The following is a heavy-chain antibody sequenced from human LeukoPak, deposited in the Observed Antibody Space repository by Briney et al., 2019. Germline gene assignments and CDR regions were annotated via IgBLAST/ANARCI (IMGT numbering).Heavy chain of an antibody. V-gene: IGHV4-39*01. CDR1: GGSISSSSYY. J-gene: IGHJ4*02. Sequence: KPSETLSLTCSVSGGSISSSSYYWGWIRQPPGKGLEWIGSSFHSGSPYYNPSLKSRVTISVDTSKNQFSLKLSSVTDADTAVYYCARATATRSWGLFDYWGQGTQVIVSS. D-gene: IGHD1-7*01. CDR2: SFHSGSP. CDR3: ARATATRSWGLFDY.